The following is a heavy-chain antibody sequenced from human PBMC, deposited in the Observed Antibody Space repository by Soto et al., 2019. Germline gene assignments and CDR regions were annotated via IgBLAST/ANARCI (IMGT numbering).Heavy chain of an antibody. CDR2: IYPGDSDT. Sequence: GSLKISCKGSGYSFTSYWIRWGPQMPGKGLEWMGIIYPGDSDTRYSPSFQGQVTISADKSISTAYLQWSSLKASDTAMYYCASHYGDYGDDAFDIWGQGTMVTVSS. J-gene: IGHJ3*02. D-gene: IGHD4-17*01. CDR1: GYSFTSYW. CDR3: ASHYGDYGDDAFDI. V-gene: IGHV5-51*01.